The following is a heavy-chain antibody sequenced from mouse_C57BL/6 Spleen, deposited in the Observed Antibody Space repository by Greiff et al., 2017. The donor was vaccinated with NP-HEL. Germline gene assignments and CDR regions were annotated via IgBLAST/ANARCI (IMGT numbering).Heavy chain of an antibody. V-gene: IGHV1-82*01. J-gene: IGHJ3*01. D-gene: IGHD2-4*01. Sequence: VQLQQSGPELVKPGASVKLSCKASGYAFSSSWMNWVKQRPGKGLEWIGRIYPGDGDTNYNGKFKGKATLTADKSSSTAYMQLSSLTSEDSAVYFCARNDYAFAYWGQGTLVTVSA. CDR1: GYAFSSSW. CDR3: ARNDYAFAY. CDR2: IYPGDGDT.